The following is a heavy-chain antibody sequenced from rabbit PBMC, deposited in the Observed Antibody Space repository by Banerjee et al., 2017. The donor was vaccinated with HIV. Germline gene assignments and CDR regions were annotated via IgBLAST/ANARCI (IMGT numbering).Heavy chain of an antibody. J-gene: IGHJ3*01. D-gene: IGHD1-1*01. CDR3: ARAGYPTTSAYFRL. V-gene: IGHV1S40*01. CDR1: GFSFSSGYW. CDR2: IGAGSSGST. Sequence: QSLEESGGDLVRPGASLTLTCTASGFSFSSGYWICWVRQAPGKGLEWIACIGAGSSGSTYYASWAKGRFTISKTSSTTVTLQMTSLTAADTATYFCARAGYPTTSAYFRLWGQGTLVTVS.